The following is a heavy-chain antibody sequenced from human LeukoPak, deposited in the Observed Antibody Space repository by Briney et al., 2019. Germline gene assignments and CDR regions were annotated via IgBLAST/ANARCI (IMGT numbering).Heavy chain of an antibody. CDR1: GGTFSSYA. Sequence: SVKVSCKASGGTFSSYAISCVRQAPGQGLEWMGGIIPIFGTANYAQKFQGRVTITADESTSTAYMELSSLRSEDTAVYYCARSYCSSTSCYMDYYYYGMDVWGQGTTVTVSS. CDR2: IIPIFGTA. D-gene: IGHD2-2*02. J-gene: IGHJ6*02. V-gene: IGHV1-69*13. CDR3: ARSYCSSTSCYMDYYYYGMDV.